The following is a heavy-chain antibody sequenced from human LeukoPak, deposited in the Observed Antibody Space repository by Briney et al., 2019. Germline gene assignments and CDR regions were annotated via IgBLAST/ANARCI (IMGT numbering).Heavy chain of an antibody. V-gene: IGHV1-46*01. Sequence: ASVKVSCKASGYTFTSYYMHWVRQAPGQGLEWMGIINPSGGSTSYAQKFQGRVTMTRDTSTSTVYMELCSLRSEDTAVYYCARGYYYDSSGSHSDAFDIWGQGTMVTVSS. CDR3: ARGYYYDSSGSHSDAFDI. D-gene: IGHD3-22*01. J-gene: IGHJ3*02. CDR2: INPSGGST. CDR1: GYTFTSYY.